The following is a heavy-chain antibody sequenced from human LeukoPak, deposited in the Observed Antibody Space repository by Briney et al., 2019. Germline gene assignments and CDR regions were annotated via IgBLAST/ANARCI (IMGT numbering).Heavy chain of an antibody. CDR2: IIPTFGTA. Sequence: SVKVSCKASGGTFSSYAISWVRQAPGQGLEWMGGIIPTFGTANYAQKFQGRVTITADESTSTAYMELSSLRSEDTAVYYCARDKDYGGNSHYYYYGMDVWGQGTTVTVSS. V-gene: IGHV1-69*13. J-gene: IGHJ6*02. CDR1: GGTFSSYA. D-gene: IGHD4-23*01. CDR3: ARDKDYGGNSHYYYYGMDV.